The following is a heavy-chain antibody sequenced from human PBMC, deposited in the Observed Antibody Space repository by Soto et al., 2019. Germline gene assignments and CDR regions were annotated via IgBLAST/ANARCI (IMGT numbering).Heavy chain of an antibody. D-gene: IGHD1-26*01. CDR1: GFTFNSYG. CDR2: ISYDSTKT. J-gene: IGHJ6*02. CDR3: ARTRSAWSDFHYYSLDV. V-gene: IGHV3-30*03. Sequence: GGSLRLSCAASGFTFNSYGMHWVRQGPGNGLEWVAFISYDSTKTYYADSVKGRFTISRDNSNSPLYVQMNSLTGEDTAVYYCARTRSAWSDFHYYSLDVWGQGTTVTVSS.